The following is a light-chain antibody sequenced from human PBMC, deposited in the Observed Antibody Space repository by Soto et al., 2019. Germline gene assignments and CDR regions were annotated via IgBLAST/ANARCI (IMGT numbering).Light chain of an antibody. J-gene: IGKJ2*01. V-gene: IGKV3-11*01. CDR2: DAS. CDR1: QSVSSY. CDR3: QQPSNWPPT. Sequence: EIVLTQSPATLSLSPGERATLSCRASQSVSSYLAWYQQKPGQAPRLLIYDASNRATVIPARFSGSGSGTDFTLTISSLPPADFSFYYFQQPSNWPPTFAQRTHLEIK.